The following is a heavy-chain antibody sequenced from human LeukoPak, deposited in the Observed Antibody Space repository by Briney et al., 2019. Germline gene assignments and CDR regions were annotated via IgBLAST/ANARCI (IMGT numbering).Heavy chain of an antibody. J-gene: IGHJ5*02. D-gene: IGHD4/OR15-4a*01. CDR3: ARRDYAAWFDP. CDR1: GDSITSGAFY. Sequence: PSETLSLTCNVSGDSITSGAFYRAWIPQSPGKGLEWIGNVYYSGSTQYNPSLRGRVSISMDKTKNQFSLNLNSVSVTDTAIYYCARRDYAAWFDPWGQGTIVTVSS. V-gene: IGHV4-39*01. CDR2: VYYSGST.